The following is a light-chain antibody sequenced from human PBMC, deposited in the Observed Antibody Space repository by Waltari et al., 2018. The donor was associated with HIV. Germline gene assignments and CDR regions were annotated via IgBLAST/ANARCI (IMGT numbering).Light chain of an antibody. CDR3: QVWDGSSEHPGPV. CDR1: NIGRKS. J-gene: IGLJ7*01. Sequence: SYVLTQAPSASVAPGPTARINCGGNNIGRKSVHWYQQKAGQAPVLVVYDDSDRPSGIPVRFSGSNSGNTATLTLSRVEAGDEADYYCQVWDGSSEHPGPVFGGGTQLTVL. V-gene: IGLV3-21*02. CDR2: DDS.